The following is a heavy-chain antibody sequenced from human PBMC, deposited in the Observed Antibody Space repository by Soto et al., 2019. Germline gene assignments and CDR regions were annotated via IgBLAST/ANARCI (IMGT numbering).Heavy chain of an antibody. V-gene: IGHV1-69*12. J-gene: IGHJ6*02. CDR2: IIPIFGTA. CDR3: ARHPVSGSYAYYYGMDV. D-gene: IGHD1-26*01. CDR1: GGTFSSYA. Sequence: QVQLVQSGAEVKKPGSSVKVSCKASGGTFSSYAISWVRQAPGQGLECMGGIIPIFGTANYAQKFQGRVSLTADESTRTADMELRRRISEDTEVYYCARHPVSGSYAYYYGMDVWGQGNTVTVSS.